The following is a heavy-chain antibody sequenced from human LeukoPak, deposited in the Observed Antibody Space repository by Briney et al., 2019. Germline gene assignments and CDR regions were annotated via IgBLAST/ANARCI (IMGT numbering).Heavy chain of an antibody. J-gene: IGHJ4*02. V-gene: IGHV1-2*02. CDR2: INPNSGGT. CDR1: GYTFTGYH. D-gene: IGHD3-22*01. CDR3: ARANPYDDYYDSSGEFDY. Sequence: GASVKVSCKASGYTFTGYHMHWVRQAPGQGLEWMGWINPNSGGTNYAQKFQGRVTMTRDTSISTAYMELSRLRSDDTAVYYCARANPYDDYYDSSGEFDYWGQGTLVTVSS.